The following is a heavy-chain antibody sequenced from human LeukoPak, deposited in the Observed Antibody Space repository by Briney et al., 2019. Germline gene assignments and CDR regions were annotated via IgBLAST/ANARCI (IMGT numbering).Heavy chain of an antibody. CDR2: INSGSSTI. Sequence: GSLRLSCAASGFTFSSYSMNWVRPAPGKGLEWLSYINSGSSTIFYADSVKGRFTISRDNAMNSLYLQMNSLRDEDTAVYYCARDWGSLYYFDYWGQGTLVTVSS. J-gene: IGHJ4*02. CDR1: GFTFSSYS. D-gene: IGHD3-16*01. V-gene: IGHV3-48*02. CDR3: ARDWGSLYYFDY.